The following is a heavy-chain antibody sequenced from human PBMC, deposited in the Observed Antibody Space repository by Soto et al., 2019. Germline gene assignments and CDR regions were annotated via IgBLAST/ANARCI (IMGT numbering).Heavy chain of an antibody. V-gene: IGHV4-34*01. J-gene: IGHJ3*01. CDR2: INHSGRA. Sequence: XASLSLTCAVCGGSLSDYYWSWIRQPAGRGLEWIGEINHSGRANHIPSLKSRVTISVDPSKNQFSLKLTSVTAADTAVYYCATTRAQWQFDAFDVCGQRTMVTVSS. CDR3: ATTRAQWQFDAFDV. CDR1: GGSLSDYY. D-gene: IGHD6-19*01.